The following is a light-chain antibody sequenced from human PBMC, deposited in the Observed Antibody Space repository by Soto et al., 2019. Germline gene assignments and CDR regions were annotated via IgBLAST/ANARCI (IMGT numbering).Light chain of an antibody. Sequence: DIQMTQSPSSLSASVGDRVTITCRARQGISNYLAWYQQKPGKVPKLLIYAASTLQSVVLSRFSGSGSGTDFTLTISSLQPEDVATYYCQKYNSALWTFGQGTKVEIK. J-gene: IGKJ1*01. CDR2: AAS. V-gene: IGKV1-27*01. CDR3: QKYNSALWT. CDR1: QGISNY.